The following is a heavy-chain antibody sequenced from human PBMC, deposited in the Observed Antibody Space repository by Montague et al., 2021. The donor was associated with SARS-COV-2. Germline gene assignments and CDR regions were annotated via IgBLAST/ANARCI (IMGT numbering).Heavy chain of an antibody. Sequence: SLRLSCATSGFIFSSYGMHWVRQAPGKGLEWVAHIWYDGSNVNYVDSVKGRFTISRDNFKNTLYLQMNSLRAEDTAIYYCARGSVGGYYFDYGGQGTLVTVSS. D-gene: IGHD1-26*01. J-gene: IGHJ4*02. CDR1: GFIFSSYG. V-gene: IGHV3-33*01. CDR2: IWYDGSNV. CDR3: ARGSVGGYYFDY.